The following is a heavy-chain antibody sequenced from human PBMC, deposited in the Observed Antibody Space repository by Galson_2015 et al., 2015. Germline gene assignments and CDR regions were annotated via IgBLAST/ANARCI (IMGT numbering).Heavy chain of an antibody. CDR1: GFTFSSYA. Sequence: SLRLSCAASGFTFSSYAMSWVRQAPGKGLEWVSAIRGSDGSTYYADSVKGRFTISRDNSKSTLYLLMNSLRAEDTAVYYCARDGCSFTSCYVNEWGQGTLVAVSS. CDR2: IRGSDGST. D-gene: IGHD2-2*01. CDR3: ARDGCSFTSCYVNE. J-gene: IGHJ4*02. V-gene: IGHV3-23*01.